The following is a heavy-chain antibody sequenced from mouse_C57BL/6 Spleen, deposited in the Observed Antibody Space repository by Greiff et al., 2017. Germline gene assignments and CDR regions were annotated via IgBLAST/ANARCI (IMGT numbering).Heavy chain of an antibody. CDR2: IDPSDSYT. V-gene: IGHV1-59*01. CDR3: ARGPPYYGSSLDY. D-gene: IGHD1-1*01. CDR1: GYTFTSYW. Sequence: VQLQQPGAELVRPGTSVKLSCKASGYTFTSYWMHWVKQRPGQGLEWIGVIDPSDSYTNYNQKFKGKATLTVDTSSSTAYMQLSSLTSEDSAVYYCARGPPYYGSSLDYWGQGTTLTVSS. J-gene: IGHJ2*01.